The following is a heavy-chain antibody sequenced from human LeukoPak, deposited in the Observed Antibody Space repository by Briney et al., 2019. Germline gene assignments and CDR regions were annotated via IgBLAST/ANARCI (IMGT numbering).Heavy chain of an antibody. CDR2: ISSSSSYI. J-gene: IGHJ4*02. CDR1: GFTFSSYS. D-gene: IGHD5-24*01. Sequence: GGSLRLSCAASGFTFSSYSMNWVRQAPGKGLEWVSSISSSSSYIYYADSVKGRFTISRDNAKNSLYLQMNSLRAEDTAVYYCARASPLQRWLQNRGYFDYWGQGTLVTVSS. CDR3: ARASPLQRWLQNRGYFDY. V-gene: IGHV3-21*01.